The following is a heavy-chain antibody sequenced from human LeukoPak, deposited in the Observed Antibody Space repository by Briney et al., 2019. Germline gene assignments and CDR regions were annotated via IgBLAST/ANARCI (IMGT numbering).Heavy chain of an antibody. Sequence: SETLSLTCTVSGGSISSYYWSWIRQPAGKGLEWIGRIYTSGSTNYNASLKSRVSMSVDTSKNQFSLKLSSVTAADTAVFYCARENSGSYREFDVWGQGTLVTVSS. D-gene: IGHD1-26*01. CDR2: IYTSGST. CDR3: ARENSGSYREFDV. V-gene: IGHV4-4*07. J-gene: IGHJ4*02. CDR1: GGSISSYY.